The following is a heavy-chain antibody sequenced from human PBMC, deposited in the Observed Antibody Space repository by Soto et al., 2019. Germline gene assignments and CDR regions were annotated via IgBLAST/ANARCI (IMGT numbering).Heavy chain of an antibody. CDR3: ARIITIFGVETQDELDF. CDR2: ISDDGDNK. V-gene: IGHV3-30-3*01. CDR1: GLTLSRYS. Sequence: VHVVESGGGVVQPGTSARLSCSASGLTLSRYSLHWVRQAPGKGLEWVAMISDDGDNKYYADSVKGRFTISRDSSKNTLFLEMNSLRPEHTAVYYCARIITIFGVETQDELDFWGRGSLVTVSS. D-gene: IGHD3-3*01. J-gene: IGHJ4*02.